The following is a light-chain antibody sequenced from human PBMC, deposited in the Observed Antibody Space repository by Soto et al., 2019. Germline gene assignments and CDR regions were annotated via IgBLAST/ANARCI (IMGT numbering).Light chain of an antibody. CDR3: SSYAGSNNFVV. V-gene: IGLV2-8*01. CDR1: SSDVGGYNY. CDR2: EAI. Sequence: QSALTQPPSASGSPGQSVAISCTGTSSDVGGYNYVSWYQQHSGKAPKLMIYEAIKRPSGVPDRFSGSKSGNTASLTVSGLQAEDEADYYCSSYAGSNNFVVFGGGTKLTVL. J-gene: IGLJ2*01.